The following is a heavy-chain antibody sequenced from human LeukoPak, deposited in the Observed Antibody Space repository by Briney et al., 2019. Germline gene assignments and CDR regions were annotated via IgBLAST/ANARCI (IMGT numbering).Heavy chain of an antibody. CDR3: ARQSDVDTAMVPENWFDP. CDR2: IYPGDSDT. V-gene: IGHV5-51*01. Sequence: GESLKISCKGSGYSFTSYWIGWVRQMPGKGLEWMGIIYPGDSDTRYSPSFQGQVTISADKSISTAYLQWSSLKASDTAMYYCARQSDVDTAMVPENWFDPWGQGTLVTVSS. J-gene: IGHJ5*02. D-gene: IGHD5-18*01. CDR1: GYSFTSYW.